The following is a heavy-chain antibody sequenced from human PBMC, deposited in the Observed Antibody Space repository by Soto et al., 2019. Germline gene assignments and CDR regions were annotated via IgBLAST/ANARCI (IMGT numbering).Heavy chain of an antibody. Sequence: ASETLSLTCTVSGGSISSYYWGWIRQPPGKGLEWIGSIYYSGSTYYNPSLKSRVTISVDTSKNQFSLKLSSVTAADTAVYYCASYYNYGSGSYSLLIYYYYYMDVWGKGTTVTVSS. D-gene: IGHD3-10*01. CDR2: IYYSGST. J-gene: IGHJ6*03. CDR3: ASYYNYGSGSYSLLIYYYYYMDV. V-gene: IGHV4-39*01. CDR1: GGSISSYY.